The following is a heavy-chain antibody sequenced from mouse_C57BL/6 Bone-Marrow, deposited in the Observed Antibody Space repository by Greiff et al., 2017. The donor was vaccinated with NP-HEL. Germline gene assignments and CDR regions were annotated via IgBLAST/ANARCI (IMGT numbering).Heavy chain of an antibody. J-gene: IGHJ3*01. Sequence: VKLKQSGPGLVQPSQSLSITCTVSGFSLTSYGVHWVRQSPGKGLEWLGVIWSGGSTDYNAAFISRLSISKDNSKSQVFFKMNSLQADDTAIYYCASPLIYYDYDGAWFAYWGQGTLVTVSA. CDR3: ASPLIYYDYDGAWFAY. V-gene: IGHV2-2*01. D-gene: IGHD2-4*01. CDR1: GFSLTSYG. CDR2: IWSGGST.